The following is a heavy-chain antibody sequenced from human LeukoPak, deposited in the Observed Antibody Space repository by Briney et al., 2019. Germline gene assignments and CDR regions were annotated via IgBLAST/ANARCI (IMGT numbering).Heavy chain of an antibody. D-gene: IGHD3-10*01. CDR2: IYTSGST. CDR1: GGSISSYY. J-gene: IGHJ5*02. Sequence: SETLSLTCTVSGGSISSYYWSWIRQPAGKGLEWIGRIYTSGSTNYNPSLESRVTMSVDTSKNQFSLKLSSVTAADTAVYYCARALWFGDQGWFDPWGQGTLVTVSS. CDR3: ARALWFGDQGWFDP. V-gene: IGHV4-4*07.